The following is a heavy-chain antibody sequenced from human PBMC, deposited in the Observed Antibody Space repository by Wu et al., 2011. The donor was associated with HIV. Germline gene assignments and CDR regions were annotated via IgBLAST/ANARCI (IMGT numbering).Heavy chain of an antibody. CDR3: ARHSYDSSGYYWYFDL. D-gene: IGHD3-22*01. CDR2: IYPGDSET. Sequence: VQLVQSGAEVKKPGESLKISCKGSGYSFTSYWIGWVRQMPGQGLEWMGIIYPGDSETRYSPSFQGQVTISADKSISTAYLQWSSLKASDTAIYYCARHSYDSSGYYWYFDLWGRGTLVTVSS. J-gene: IGHJ2*01. CDR1: GYSFTSYW. V-gene: IGHV5-51*01.